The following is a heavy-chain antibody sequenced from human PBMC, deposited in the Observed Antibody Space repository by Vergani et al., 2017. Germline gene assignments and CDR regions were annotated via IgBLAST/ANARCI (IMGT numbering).Heavy chain of an antibody. D-gene: IGHD3-10*01. J-gene: IGHJ4*02. CDR3: AKDNMGRGVHPY. CDR1: GFTFIMHS. CDR2: LSASDRRT. V-gene: IGHV3-23*01. Sequence: EVQLLESGGDLVQPGGSLRLSCAASGFTFIMHSMSWVRQAPGKGLEWVSTLSASDRRTHYADSVKGRFTISRDNSKNTLYLQMNSLRAEDTAVYYWAKDNMGRGVHPYWGQGTLVTVSS.